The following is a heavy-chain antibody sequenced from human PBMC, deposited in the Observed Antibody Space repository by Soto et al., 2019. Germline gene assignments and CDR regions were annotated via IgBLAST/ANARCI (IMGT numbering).Heavy chain of an antibody. CDR1: GFTFSSYS. CDR3: ARDSLSGSSGYYYFDY. Sequence: GGSLRLSCAASGFTFSSYSMNWVRQAPGKGLEWVSSISSSSSYIYYADSVKGRFTISRDNAKNSLYVQMNSLRAEDTAVYYCARDSLSGSSGYYYFDYWGQGTLVTGSS. D-gene: IGHD3-22*01. CDR2: ISSSSSYI. V-gene: IGHV3-21*01. J-gene: IGHJ4*02.